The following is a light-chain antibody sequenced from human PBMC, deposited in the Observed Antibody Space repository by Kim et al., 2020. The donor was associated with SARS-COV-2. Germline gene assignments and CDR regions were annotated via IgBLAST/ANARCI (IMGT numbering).Light chain of an antibody. V-gene: IGLV1-44*01. Sequence: QRVTISCSGSSSNIGMNSVNWYQHLPGTAPKLLIYSTNQRSSGVPDRFSGPKSGTSASLAISGLQSEDEAEYYCAAWDDSLSGFYVFGTGTKVTVL. CDR2: STN. CDR1: SSNIGMNS. J-gene: IGLJ1*01. CDR3: AAWDDSLSGFYV.